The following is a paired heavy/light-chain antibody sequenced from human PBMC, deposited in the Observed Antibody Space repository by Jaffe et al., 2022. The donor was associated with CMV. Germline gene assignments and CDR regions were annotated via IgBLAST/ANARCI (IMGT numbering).Light chain of an antibody. CDR1: QSVSNSY. J-gene: IGKJ1*01. Sequence: EIVLTQSPGTLSLSPGERATLSCRASQSVSNSYLAWYQQKPGQAPRLLIYGATDRATGIPDRFFGSQSGTDFTLTISRLEPEDTAVYFCQQYGTSPRTFGQGTKVEIK. CDR2: GAT. V-gene: IGKV3-20*01. CDR3: QQYGTSPRT.
Heavy chain of an antibody. CDR3: ARGSHFFDY. CDR2: IGTSDGTI. J-gene: IGHJ4*02. D-gene: IGHD3-3*02. CDR1: GLTFRDSH. Sequence: QMHLVESGGGLVKPGGSLRLSCAVSGLTFRDSHMSWIRQTAGKGLEWVSYIGTSDGTIYQADSVKGRFTISRDNAKNSLYLQMNSLRAEDTAVYYCARGSHFFDYWGQGALVTVSS. V-gene: IGHV3-11*01.